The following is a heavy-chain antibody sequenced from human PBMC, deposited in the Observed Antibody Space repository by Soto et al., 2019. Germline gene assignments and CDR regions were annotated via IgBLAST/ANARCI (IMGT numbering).Heavy chain of an antibody. CDR1: GGSLSSSNW. Sequence: TLSLTCAVSGGSLSSSNWWNWVRQPPGKGLAWIGEIYHSGSTNYNPSLKSRVTISLDKSKNQFSLKLRSVTAADTAVYYCALRGYSYGYFGYWGQGTLVTVSS. V-gene: IGHV4-4*02. CDR2: IYHSGST. CDR3: ALRGYSYGYFGY. J-gene: IGHJ4*02. D-gene: IGHD5-18*01.